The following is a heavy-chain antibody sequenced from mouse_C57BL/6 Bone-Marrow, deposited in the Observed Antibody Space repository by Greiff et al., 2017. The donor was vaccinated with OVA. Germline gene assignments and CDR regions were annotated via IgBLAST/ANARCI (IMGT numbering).Heavy chain of an antibody. Sequence: QVQLQQPGAELVRPGTSVKLSCKASGYTFTSYWMHWVKQRPGQGLEWIGVIDPSDSYTNYNQKFKGKATLLVDTSSSTAYMQLSSLTSEDSAVYYCARLGAQDWFAYWGQGTLVTVSA. CDR3: ARLGAQDWFAY. CDR2: IDPSDSYT. V-gene: IGHV1-59*01. D-gene: IGHD3-2*02. J-gene: IGHJ3*01. CDR1: GYTFTSYW.